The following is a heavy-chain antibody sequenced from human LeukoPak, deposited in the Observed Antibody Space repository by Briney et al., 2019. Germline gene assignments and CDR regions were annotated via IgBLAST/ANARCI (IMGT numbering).Heavy chain of an antibody. CDR3: AREGRYCSGGSCLDY. CDR2: IYYSGST. D-gene: IGHD2-15*01. J-gene: IGHJ4*02. Sequence: SETLSLTCTVSGGSVSSTSYYWSWIRQPSGKGLEWIGYIYYSGSTNYNPSLKSRVTISVDTSKNQFSLRLSSVTAADTAVYYCAREGRYCSGGSCLDYWGQGTLVTVSS. V-gene: IGHV4-61*01. CDR1: GGSVSSTSYY.